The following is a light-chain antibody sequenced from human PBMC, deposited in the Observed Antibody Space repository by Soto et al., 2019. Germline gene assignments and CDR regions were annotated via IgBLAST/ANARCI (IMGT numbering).Light chain of an antibody. CDR3: QQYDSSPWT. J-gene: IGKJ1*01. V-gene: IGKV3-20*01. CDR2: VAS. CDR1: QSVSSSF. Sequence: ESVLTQSPGTLSLSPGERATLSCRASQSVSSSFLAWYQLRPGQAPSLLIYVASSRSTDIPDRFSGSGSGTDFPLTISRLEPEDFAVYYCQQYDSSPWTFGQGNKVEIK.